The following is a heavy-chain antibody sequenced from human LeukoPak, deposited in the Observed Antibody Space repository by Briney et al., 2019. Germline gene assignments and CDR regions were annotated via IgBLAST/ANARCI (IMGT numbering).Heavy chain of an antibody. CDR3: ARVYYDILTGYYGMDV. J-gene: IGHJ6*04. Sequence: SETLSLTCAVSGGSISSSNWWSWVRQPPGKGLEWIGEIYHSGSTNYNPSLKSRVTISVDKSKNQFSLKLSSVTAADTAAYYCARVYYDILTGYYGMDVWGKGTTVTVSS. D-gene: IGHD3-9*01. CDR2: IYHSGST. V-gene: IGHV4-4*02. CDR1: GGSISSSNW.